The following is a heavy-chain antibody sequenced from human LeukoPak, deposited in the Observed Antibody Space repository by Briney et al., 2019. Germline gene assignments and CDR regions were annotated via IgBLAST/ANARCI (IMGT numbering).Heavy chain of an antibody. D-gene: IGHD6-19*01. CDR1: GFTFSSYA. V-gene: IGHV3-30-3*01. J-gene: IGHJ4*02. CDR3: ARGGIAVAGRIDY. Sequence: GGSLRLSCAASGFTFSSYAMHWDRQAPGKGLEWVAVISCDGSNKYYADSVKGRFTISRDNSKNTLYLQMNSLRAEDTAVYYCARGGIAVAGRIDYWGQGTLVTVSS. CDR2: ISCDGSNK.